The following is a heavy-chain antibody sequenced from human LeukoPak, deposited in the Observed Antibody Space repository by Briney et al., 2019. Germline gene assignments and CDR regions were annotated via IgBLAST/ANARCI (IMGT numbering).Heavy chain of an antibody. CDR1: GVSINTGGDY. CDR3: ARQYSK. J-gene: IGHJ4*02. CDR2: ISYSGAS. Sequence: PSETLSLTCTVSGVSINTGGDYWGWIRQTPGKGLEWIASISYSGASFYNPPLKSRVTISRDTSKNQFSLRLTSVSAADTAVYYCARQYSKWGQGTLLTVSS. V-gene: IGHV4-39*01. D-gene: IGHD5-12*01.